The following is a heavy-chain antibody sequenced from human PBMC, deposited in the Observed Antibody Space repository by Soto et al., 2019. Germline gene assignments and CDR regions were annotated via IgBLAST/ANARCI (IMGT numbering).Heavy chain of an antibody. D-gene: IGHD3-10*01. CDR1: EGTFSSYA. CDR2: IIPIFGTA. Sequence: GASVKVSCKASEGTFSSYAISWVRQAPGQGLEWMGGIIPIFGTANYAQKFQGRVTITADKSTSTAYMELSSLRSEDTAVYYCARLRRAYYYGSGPLSGMDVWGQGTTVTVSS. J-gene: IGHJ6*02. V-gene: IGHV1-69*06. CDR3: ARLRRAYYYGSGPLSGMDV.